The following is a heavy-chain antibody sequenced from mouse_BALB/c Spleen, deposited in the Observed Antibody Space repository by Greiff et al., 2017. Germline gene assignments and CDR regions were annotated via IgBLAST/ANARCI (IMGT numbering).Heavy chain of an antibody. V-gene: IGHV1-4*02. D-gene: IGHD2-10*02. CDR2: INPSSGYT. CDR1: GYTFTSYT. J-gene: IGHJ4*01. Sequence: QVQLKESGAELAKPGASVKMSCKASGYTFTSYTMHWVKQRPGQGLEWIGYINPSSGYTEYNQKFKDKTTLTADKSSSTAYMQLSSLTSEDSAVYYCARKYGNLYAMDYWGQGTSVTVSS. CDR3: ARKYGNLYAMDY.